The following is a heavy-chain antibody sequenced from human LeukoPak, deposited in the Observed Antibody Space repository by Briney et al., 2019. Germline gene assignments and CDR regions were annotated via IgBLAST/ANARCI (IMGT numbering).Heavy chain of an antibody. Sequence: PGGSLKLSCAASGFIFSGSAMHWVRQAPGKGLGWMAVMWYDGSNKYYADSVKGRFTISRDNSKNTLYLQMDSLRADDTAVYYCARAWLRFDWFDPWGQGTLVTVSS. D-gene: IGHD5-12*01. CDR2: MWYDGSNK. V-gene: IGHV3-33*08. J-gene: IGHJ5*02. CDR3: ARAWLRFDWFDP. CDR1: GFIFSGSA.